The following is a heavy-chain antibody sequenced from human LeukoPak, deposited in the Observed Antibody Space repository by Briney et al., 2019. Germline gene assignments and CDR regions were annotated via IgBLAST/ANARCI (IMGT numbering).Heavy chain of an antibody. Sequence: SETLSLTCAVYGGSFSGYYWSWIRQPPGKGLEWIGEINHSGSTNYNPSLKSRVTISVDTSKNQFSLKLSSVTAADTAVYYCARSSDSGSGSYYTPFDYWGQGTLVTVSS. CDR2: INHSGST. D-gene: IGHD3-10*01. V-gene: IGHV4-34*01. J-gene: IGHJ4*02. CDR1: GGSFSGYY. CDR3: ARSSDSGSGSYYTPFDY.